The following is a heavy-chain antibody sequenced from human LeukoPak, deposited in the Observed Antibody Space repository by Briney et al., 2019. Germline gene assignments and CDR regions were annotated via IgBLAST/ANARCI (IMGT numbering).Heavy chain of an antibody. V-gene: IGHV3-21*01. J-gene: IGHJ4*02. CDR2: ISSSSSYI. D-gene: IGHD2-21*02. CDR1: GFTFSSYS. Sequence: AGGSLRLSCAASGFTFSSYSMNWVRQAPGKGLEWVPSISSSSSYIYYADSVKGRFTISRDNAKNSLYLQMNSLRAEDTAVYYCAGSPPDPHIVLVTAMDLFDYWGQGTLVTVSS. CDR3: AGSPPDPHIVLVTAMDLFDY.